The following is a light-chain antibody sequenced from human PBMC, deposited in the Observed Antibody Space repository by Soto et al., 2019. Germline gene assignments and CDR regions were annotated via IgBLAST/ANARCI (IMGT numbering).Light chain of an antibody. CDR1: SSDIGGYNF. CDR3: SSYTTGSTLGV. CDR2: EVN. Sequence: QSALTQPASVSGSPGQSITISCTGTSSDIGGYNFVSWYQKNPGKAPKLVIYEVNNRPSGVSNRFSGSKSGNTASLTISGLQAEDEADYYCSSYTTGSTLGVFGGGTKVTVL. J-gene: IGLJ3*02. V-gene: IGLV2-14*01.